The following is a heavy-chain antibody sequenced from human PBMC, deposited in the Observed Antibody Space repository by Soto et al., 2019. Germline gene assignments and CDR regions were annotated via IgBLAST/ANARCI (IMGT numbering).Heavy chain of an antibody. V-gene: IGHV4-39*01. D-gene: IGHD6-19*01. CDR1: GGSISSSRYY. Sequence: QLQLQESGPGLVKPSETLSLTCSVSGGSISSSRYYWGWIRQPPGKGLEWIGSIFYSGSTDYNPSPKSRATPSVDTSKKQFSLNLTSMTAADTSVYCCALRGGGWYDYCGQGSLVTVSS. CDR3: ALRGGGWYDY. J-gene: IGHJ4*02. CDR2: IFYSGST.